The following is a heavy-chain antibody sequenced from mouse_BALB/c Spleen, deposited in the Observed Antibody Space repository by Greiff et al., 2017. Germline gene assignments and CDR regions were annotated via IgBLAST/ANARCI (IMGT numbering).Heavy chain of an antibody. CDR1: GFTFSSFG. V-gene: IGHV5-17*02. D-gene: IGHD1-1*01. J-gene: IGHJ2*01. Sequence: EVQRVESGGGLVQPGGSRKLSCAASGFTFSSFGMHWVRQAPEKGLEWVAYISSGSSTIYYADTVKGRFTISRDNPKNTLFLQMTSLRSEDTAMYYCARRYYYYGSFDYWGQGTTLTVSS. CDR2: ISSGSSTI. CDR3: ARRYYYYGSFDY.